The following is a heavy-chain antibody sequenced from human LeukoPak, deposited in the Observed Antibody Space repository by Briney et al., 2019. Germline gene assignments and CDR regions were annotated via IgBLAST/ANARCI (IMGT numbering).Heavy chain of an antibody. V-gene: IGHV3-23*01. CDR2: ISGSGGST. Sequence: GWSLRLSCAASGFTFSSYAVSWVRQAPGRGLEWVSSISGSGGSTYSADSVKGRFTISRDNSKNTLYLQMNSLRVEDTALYYCAKDRSCTNDICHGDFDYWGQGTLVTVSS. CDR3: AKDRSCTNDICHGDFDY. CDR1: GFTFSSYA. D-gene: IGHD2-8*01. J-gene: IGHJ4*02.